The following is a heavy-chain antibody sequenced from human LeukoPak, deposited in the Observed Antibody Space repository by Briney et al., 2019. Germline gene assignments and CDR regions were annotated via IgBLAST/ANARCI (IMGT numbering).Heavy chain of an antibody. CDR1: GFTFGKYW. D-gene: IGHD5-12*01. CDR2: IKLDSSEK. J-gene: IGHJ3*01. CDR3: AKDGGVDVPTSDAFDV. Sequence: GVLRLSCVASGFTFGKYWMSWVRQAPGKGLEWVANIKLDSSEKNYVDSVKGRFTISRDNSKNTLYPQMNSLRAEDTAIYYCAKDGGVDVPTSDAFDVWGQGTMVTVSS. V-gene: IGHV3-7*03.